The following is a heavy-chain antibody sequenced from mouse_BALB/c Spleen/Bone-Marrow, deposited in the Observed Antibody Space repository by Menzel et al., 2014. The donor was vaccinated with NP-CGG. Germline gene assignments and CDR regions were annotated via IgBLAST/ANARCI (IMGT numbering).Heavy chain of an antibody. V-gene: IGHV2-9-2*01. D-gene: IGHD1-1*01. CDR3: VRDRGYYGYAMDY. CDR2: IWTGGGT. CDR1: GFSLTNYD. Sequence: VQLQQSGPGLVAPSQSLSITCTVSGFSLTNYDISWIRQPPGKGLEWLGVIWTGGGTNYNSAFMSRLSISKDNSKSQVFLKMNSLQTDDTAIYYCVRDRGYYGYAMDYWGQGTSVTVSS. J-gene: IGHJ4*01.